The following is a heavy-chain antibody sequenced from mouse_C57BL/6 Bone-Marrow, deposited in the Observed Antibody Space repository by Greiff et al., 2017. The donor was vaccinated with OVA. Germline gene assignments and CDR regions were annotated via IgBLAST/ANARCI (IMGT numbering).Heavy chain of an antibody. CDR1: GYTFTSYW. V-gene: IGHV1-64*01. CDR2: IHPNSGST. J-gene: IGHJ3*01. D-gene: IGHD4-1*01. Sequence: VQLQQPGAELVKPGASVKLSCKASGYTFTSYWMHWVKQRPGQGLEWIGMIHPNSGSTNYNEKFKSKATLTVDKSSSTAYMQLSSLTSEDSAVYYCARRELGRGFADWGQGTLVTVSA. CDR3: ARRELGRGFAD.